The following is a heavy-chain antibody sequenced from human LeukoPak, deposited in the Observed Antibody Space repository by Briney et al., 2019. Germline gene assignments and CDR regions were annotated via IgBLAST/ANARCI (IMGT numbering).Heavy chain of an antibody. CDR2: ISSSGSTI. Sequence: GGALTLSCAASGFTFDDYAMHWVRQAPGKGLEGVSYISSSGSTIYYADSVKGRFTISRDNAKNSLYLQMNSLRAEDTAVYYCAELGITMVGGVWGKGTTVTISS. J-gene: IGHJ6*04. CDR1: GFTFDDYA. CDR3: AELGITMVGGV. V-gene: IGHV3-48*03. D-gene: IGHD3-10*02.